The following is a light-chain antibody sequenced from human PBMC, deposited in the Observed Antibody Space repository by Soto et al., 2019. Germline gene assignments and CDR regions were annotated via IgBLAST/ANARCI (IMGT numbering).Light chain of an antibody. CDR3: AAWDDSLSGPHVV. CDR2: RNN. V-gene: IGLV1-47*01. Sequence: QSVLTQPPSASRTPGQRVTISCSGSSSNIGSNYVYWYQQLPGTAPKLLIYRNNQRPSGVPDRFSGSKSGTSASLAISGLRSEDEADYYCAAWDDSLSGPHVVFGGGTKLTV. CDR1: SSNIGSNY. J-gene: IGLJ2*01.